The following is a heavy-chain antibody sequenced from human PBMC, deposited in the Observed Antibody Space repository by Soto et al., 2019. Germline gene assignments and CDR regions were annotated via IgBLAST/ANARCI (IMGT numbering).Heavy chain of an antibody. Sequence: PGGSLRLSCAASGFTFGSYSMNWVRQAPGKGLEWVSSISSSGSYIYYADSVKGRFTISRDNAKNSLYLQMNSLRAEDTAVYYCAREYDILNWFDPWGQGTLVTVSS. V-gene: IGHV3-21*01. CDR3: AREYDILNWFDP. CDR1: GFTFGSYS. D-gene: IGHD3-9*01. J-gene: IGHJ5*02. CDR2: ISSSGSYI.